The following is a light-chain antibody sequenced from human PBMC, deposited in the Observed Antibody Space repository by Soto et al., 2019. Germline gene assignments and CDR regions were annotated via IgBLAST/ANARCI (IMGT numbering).Light chain of an antibody. Sequence: EIVLTQSPGTLSLPPGERATRSCRASQSVSSSYLAWYQQKPGQAPRLLIYGASSRATGIPDRFSGSGSGTDFTLTISRLEPEDFAVYYCQQYGSSAWTFGQGTKVYIK. CDR3: QQYGSSAWT. CDR2: GAS. CDR1: QSVSSSY. J-gene: IGKJ1*01. V-gene: IGKV3-20*01.